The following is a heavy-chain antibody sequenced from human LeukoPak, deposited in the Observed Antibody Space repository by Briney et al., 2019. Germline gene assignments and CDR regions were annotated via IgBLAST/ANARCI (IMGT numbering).Heavy chain of an antibody. D-gene: IGHD3-22*01. CDR3: ARFALPRGGYYLYYFDY. Sequence: SETLSLTCTVSGGSISSGGYYWSWIRQHPGKGLEWIGYIYYSGSTYYNPSLKSRVTISVDTSKNQFSLRLSSVTAADTAVYYCARFALPRGGYYLYYFDYWGQGTLVTVSS. CDR1: GGSISSGGYY. CDR2: IYYSGST. J-gene: IGHJ4*02. V-gene: IGHV4-31*03.